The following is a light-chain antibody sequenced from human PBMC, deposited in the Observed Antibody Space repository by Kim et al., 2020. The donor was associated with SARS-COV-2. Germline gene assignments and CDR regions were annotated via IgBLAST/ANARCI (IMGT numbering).Light chain of an antibody. J-gene: IGLJ1*01. CDR3: CSYAGRSIYV. V-gene: IGLV2-23*02. CDR1: SSDVGGYNL. CDR2: EVT. Sequence: QSALTQPASVSGSPGPSITISCTGGSSDVGGYNLVAWYQQQPGKVPKLIIYEVTERPSGVSNRFSGSKSGNTASLSISGLQTEDEADYYCCSYAGRSIYVFGSGTKVTVL.